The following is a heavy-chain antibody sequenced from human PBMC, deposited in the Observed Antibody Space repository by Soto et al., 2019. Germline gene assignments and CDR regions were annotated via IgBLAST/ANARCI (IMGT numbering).Heavy chain of an antibody. Sequence: QVHLLESGGGVVQPGRSLRLSCAASGFTFSNFNLHWVRQAPGKGLQWVGLISYEVTNTHYADSVKGRFTISRDNSKRTLYLQINSLRAEDTAVYYCARTTTVSGTTEFDYWGQGTLVTVAS. CDR3: ARTTTVSGTTEFDY. CDR2: ISYEVTNT. V-gene: IGHV3-30-3*01. D-gene: IGHD6-19*01. CDR1: GFTFSNFN. J-gene: IGHJ4*02.